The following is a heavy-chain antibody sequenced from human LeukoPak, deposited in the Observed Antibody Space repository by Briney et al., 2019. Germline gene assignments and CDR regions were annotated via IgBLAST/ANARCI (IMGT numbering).Heavy chain of an antibody. J-gene: IGHJ6*02. D-gene: IGHD2-8*02. Sequence: GGSLRLSCAASGFTFSSYGMHWVRQAPGKGLEWVAVIWYDGSNKYYADSVKGRFTISRDNSKNTLCLQMNSLRAEDTAVYYCAKATTGGDYPYGMDVWGQGTTVTVSS. V-gene: IGHV3-30*02. CDR2: IWYDGSNK. CDR3: AKATTGGDYPYGMDV. CDR1: GFTFSSYG.